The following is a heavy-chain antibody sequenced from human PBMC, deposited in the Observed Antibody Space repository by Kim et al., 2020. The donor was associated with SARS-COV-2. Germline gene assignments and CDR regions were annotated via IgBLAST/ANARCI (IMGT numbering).Heavy chain of an antibody. D-gene: IGHD5-12*01. V-gene: IGHV4-59*01. CDR1: GGSISSYY. CDR3: ARVDGYTPLNYYYYGMDD. Sequence: SETLSLTCTVSGGSISSYYWSWIRQPPGKGLEWIGYIYYSGSTNYNPSLKSRVTISVDTSKNQFSLKLSSVTAADTAVYYCARVDGYTPLNYYYYGMDDWGQGTTVTVSS. J-gene: IGHJ6*02. CDR2: IYYSGST.